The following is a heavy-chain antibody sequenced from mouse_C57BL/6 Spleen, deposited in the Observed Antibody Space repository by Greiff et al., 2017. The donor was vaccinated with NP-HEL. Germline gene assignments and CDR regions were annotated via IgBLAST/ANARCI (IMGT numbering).Heavy chain of an antibody. CDR3: VRQGWLLLFYAMDY. CDR1: GFSFNTYA. Sequence: EVNVVESGGGLVQPKGSLKLSCAASGFSFNTYAMNWVRQAPGKGLEWVARIRSKSNNYATYYADSVKDRFTISRDDSESMLYLQMNNVKTEDTAMYYCVRQGWLLLFYAMDYWGQGTSVTVSS. D-gene: IGHD2-3*01. J-gene: IGHJ4*01. V-gene: IGHV10-1*01. CDR2: IRSKSNNYAT.